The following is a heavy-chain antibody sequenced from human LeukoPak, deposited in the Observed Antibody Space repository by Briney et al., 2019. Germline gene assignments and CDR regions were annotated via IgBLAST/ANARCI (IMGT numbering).Heavy chain of an antibody. CDR2: IYSGGST. V-gene: IGHV3-53*01. Sequence: GGSLRLSCAASGFTVSSNYMSWVRQAPGKGLEWVSAIYSGGSTYYADSVKGRFTISRDNSKNTLYLQTNSLRAEDTAVYYCARAVGYYYGMDVWGQGTTVTVSS. CDR1: GFTVSSNY. J-gene: IGHJ6*02. D-gene: IGHD1-26*01. CDR3: ARAVGYYYGMDV.